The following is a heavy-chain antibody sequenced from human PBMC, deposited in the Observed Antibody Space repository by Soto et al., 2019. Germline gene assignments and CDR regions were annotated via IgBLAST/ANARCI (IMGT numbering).Heavy chain of an antibody. Sequence: SETLSLTCTVSGGSISSGDYYWSWIRQPPGKGLEWIGYIYYSGSTYYNPSLKSRVTISVDTSKNQFSLKLSSVTAADTAVYYCARVPHSGYDYYRFDPWGQGTLVTVSS. J-gene: IGHJ5*02. CDR3: ARVPHSGYDYYRFDP. CDR1: GGSISSGDYY. CDR2: IYYSGST. V-gene: IGHV4-30-4*01. D-gene: IGHD5-12*01.